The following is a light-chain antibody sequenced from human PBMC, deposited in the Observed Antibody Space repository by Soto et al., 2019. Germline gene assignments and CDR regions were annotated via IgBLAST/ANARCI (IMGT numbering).Light chain of an antibody. CDR1: QSVSSH. Sequence: ELVLTQSPATLSLSPGERATLSCRASQSVSSHLAWYQQKPGQAPRLLMYDTFNRATGIPARFNGSGSGTDFTRTIISLEPQDVAVDYCQQRSNWPPGYTFGQGTKLEIK. CDR2: DTF. CDR3: QQRSNWPPGYT. J-gene: IGKJ2*01. V-gene: IGKV3-11*01.